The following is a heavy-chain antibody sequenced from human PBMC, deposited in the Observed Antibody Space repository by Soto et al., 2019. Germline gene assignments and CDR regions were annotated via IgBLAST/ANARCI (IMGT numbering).Heavy chain of an antibody. Sequence: GGSLRLSCAASGFTFSSYAMSWVRQAPGKGLEWVSAISGSGGSTYYADSVKGRFTISRDNSKNTLYLQMNSLRAEDTAVYYCANQWGRYGSSWFDYWGQGTLVTVSS. D-gene: IGHD6-13*01. CDR1: GFTFSSYA. V-gene: IGHV3-23*01. CDR3: ANQWGRYGSSWFDY. J-gene: IGHJ4*02. CDR2: ISGSGGST.